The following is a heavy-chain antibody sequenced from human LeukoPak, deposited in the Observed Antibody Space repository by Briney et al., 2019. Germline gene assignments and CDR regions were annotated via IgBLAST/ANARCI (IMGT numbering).Heavy chain of an antibody. CDR1: GGSISSSSYY. CDR3: ARHSSYYGNFDY. D-gene: IGHD3-10*01. Sequence: SETLSLTCTVSGGSISSSSYYWGWIRQPPGKGMEWIGSIYHSGSSYYNPSLKSRVTISVDTSKNQFSLKLSSVTAADTAVYYCARHSSYYGNFDYWGQGTLVTVSS. J-gene: IGHJ4*02. CDR2: IYHSGSS. V-gene: IGHV4-39*01.